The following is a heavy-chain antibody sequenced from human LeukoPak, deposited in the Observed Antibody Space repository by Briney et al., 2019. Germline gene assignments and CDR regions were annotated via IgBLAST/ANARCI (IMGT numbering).Heavy chain of an antibody. CDR1: GGSFSGYY. V-gene: IGHV4-34*01. CDR3: ARKLTYYDFWSGYSQFGY. D-gene: IGHD3-3*01. Sequence: SETLSLTCAVYGGSFSGYYWSWIRQPPGKGLEWIGEINHSGSTNYNPSLKSRVTISVDTSKNQFSLKLSSVTAADTAVYYCARKLTYYDFWSGYSQFGYWGQGTLVTVSS. J-gene: IGHJ4*02. CDR2: INHSGST.